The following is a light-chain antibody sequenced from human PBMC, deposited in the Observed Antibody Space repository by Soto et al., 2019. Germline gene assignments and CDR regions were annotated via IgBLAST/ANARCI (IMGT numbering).Light chain of an antibody. V-gene: IGLV2-23*02. CDR3: CSYAGNRYVL. Sequence: QSALTQPASVSGSPGQSITISCSGSSSDVGASNLVSWYQQHPGRAPKLIIYEVNKGPSGVSNRFSGSKSGNTASLTISGLQAEDEADYYGCSYAGNRYVLFGGGTKLTVL. CDR1: SSDVGASNL. CDR2: EVN. J-gene: IGLJ2*01.